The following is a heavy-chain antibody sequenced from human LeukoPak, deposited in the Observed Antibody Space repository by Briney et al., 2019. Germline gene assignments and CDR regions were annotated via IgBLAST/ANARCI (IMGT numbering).Heavy chain of an antibody. D-gene: IGHD6-13*01. CDR2: IRSKANTYAT. Sequence: GGSLRLSCAASGFTFSGSAMHWVRQASGKGVEWLGRIRSKANTYATAYAASVKGRFSISRDDSKNTAYPQLNSLKTEDTAVYYCSAAVGTDFYDYGMDVWGQGTTVTVSS. CDR3: SAAVGTDFYDYGMDV. V-gene: IGHV3-73*01. CDR1: GFTFSGSA. J-gene: IGHJ6*02.